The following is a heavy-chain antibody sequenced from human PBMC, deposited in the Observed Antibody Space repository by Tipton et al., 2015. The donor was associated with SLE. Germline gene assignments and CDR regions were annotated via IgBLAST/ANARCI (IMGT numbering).Heavy chain of an antibody. J-gene: IGHJ4*02. CDR1: GFIFSNYW. D-gene: IGHD3/OR15-3a*01. CDR3: SRQIDFWSTISPRPDDY. CDR2: INEDGSGI. Sequence: GSLRLSCAASGFIFSNYWMTWVRQAPGKGLEWVANINEDGSGINYVDSVKGRFTIARDNAKNSLYLQLNSLKTEDTAVYYCSRQIDFWSTISPRPDDYWGQGTLVTVSS. V-gene: IGHV3-7*03.